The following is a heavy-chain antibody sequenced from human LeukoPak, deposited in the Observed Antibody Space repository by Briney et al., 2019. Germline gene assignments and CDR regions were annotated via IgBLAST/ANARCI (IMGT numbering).Heavy chain of an antibody. CDR3: ARDHLRSTVTSYIDY. CDR2: IWYDGSNK. D-gene: IGHD4-17*01. V-gene: IGHV3-33*01. J-gene: IGHJ4*02. CDR1: GFTFSSYG. Sequence: GGSLRLSCAASGFTFSSYGMHWVRQAPGKGLEWVAVIWYDGSNKYYADSVKGRFTISRDNSKNTLYLQMNSLRAEDTAVYYCARDHLRSTVTSYIDYWGQGTLVTVSS.